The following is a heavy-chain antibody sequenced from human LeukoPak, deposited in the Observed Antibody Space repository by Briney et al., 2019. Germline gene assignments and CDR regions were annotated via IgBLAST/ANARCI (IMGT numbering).Heavy chain of an antibody. CDR3: ARGGYYYDSSGYYHPFDY. CDR1: GNYW. V-gene: IGHV3-74*01. D-gene: IGHD3-22*01. Sequence: GGSLRLSCAASGNYWMHWVRQVPGKGLVWVSHINSDGSWTSYADSVKGRFTISKDNAKNTLYLQMNSLRAEDTAVYYCARGGYYYDSSGYYHPFDYWGQGTLVTVSS. J-gene: IGHJ4*02. CDR2: INSDGSWT.